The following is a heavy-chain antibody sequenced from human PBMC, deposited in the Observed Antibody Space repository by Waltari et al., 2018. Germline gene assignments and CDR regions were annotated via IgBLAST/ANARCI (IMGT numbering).Heavy chain of an antibody. CDR2: IYYSGST. CDR3: ARRARENAFDI. CDR1: GGSLSSSSYY. D-gene: IGHD5-12*01. Sequence: QLQLQESGPGLVKPSETLSLTCTVSGGSLSSSSYYWGWIRQPPGKGLEWIGSIYYSGSTYYNPSLKSRVTISVDTSKNQFSLKLSSVTAADTAVYYCARRARENAFDIWGQGTMVTVSS. V-gene: IGHV4-39*01. J-gene: IGHJ3*02.